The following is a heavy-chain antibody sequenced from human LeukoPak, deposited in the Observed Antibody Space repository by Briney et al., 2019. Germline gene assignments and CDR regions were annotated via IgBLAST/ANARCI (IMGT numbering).Heavy chain of an antibody. Sequence: SETLSLTCSVSGGSISDTGYYWGWIRRSPGKGLEWIGSIYYSGSAYYNPSLKSRVTMSVDTSKNQFSLKLSSVTAADTAVYYCTSDTTGYYYFDQWGQGTLVTVSS. J-gene: IGHJ4*02. CDR3: TSDTTGYYYFDQ. CDR2: IYYSGSA. V-gene: IGHV4-39*07. D-gene: IGHD3-9*01. CDR1: GGSISDTGYY.